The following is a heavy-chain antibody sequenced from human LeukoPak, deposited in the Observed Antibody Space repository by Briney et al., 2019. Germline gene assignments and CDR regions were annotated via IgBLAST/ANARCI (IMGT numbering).Heavy chain of an antibody. CDR3: ARVDQRISFYFDY. J-gene: IGHJ4*02. Sequence: SVKVSCKASGGTFSSYAISWVRQAPGQGLEWMGGIIPIFGTANYAQKFQGRVTITADESTSTAYMELSSLRSDDTAVYYCARVDQRISFYFDYWGQGTLITVSS. D-gene: IGHD3-16*02. CDR2: IIPIFGTA. CDR1: GGTFSSYA. V-gene: IGHV1-69*01.